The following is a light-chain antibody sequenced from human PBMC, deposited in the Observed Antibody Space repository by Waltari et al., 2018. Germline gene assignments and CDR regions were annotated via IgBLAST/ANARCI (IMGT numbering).Light chain of an antibody. Sequence: IVLTQSPGTLYLSPGERATLSCRASQSVNTYLAWYQQKPGQAPRLLIYGAYTSAAGIPDRFSGSGFGTDFSLTISRLEAEDFAVYYCQHHVRLPATFGQGTKVEIK. V-gene: IGKV3-20*01. CDR1: QSVNTY. CDR3: QHHVRLPAT. J-gene: IGKJ1*01. CDR2: GAY.